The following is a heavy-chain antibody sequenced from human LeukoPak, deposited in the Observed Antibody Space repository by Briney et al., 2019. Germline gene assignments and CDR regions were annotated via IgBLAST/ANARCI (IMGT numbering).Heavy chain of an antibody. V-gene: IGHV3-23*01. J-gene: IGHJ4*02. Sequence: PGGSLRLSCAASGFTFSSYSMNWVRQAPGKGLEWVSAISGSGGSTYYADSVKGRFTISRDNSKNTLYLQMNSLRAEDTAVYYCAKWESSGPGYWGQGTLVTVSS. CDR2: ISGSGGST. CDR3: AKWESSGPGY. D-gene: IGHD6-19*01. CDR1: GFTFSSYS.